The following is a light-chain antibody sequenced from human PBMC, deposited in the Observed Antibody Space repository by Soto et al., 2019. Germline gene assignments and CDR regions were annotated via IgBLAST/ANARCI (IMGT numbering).Light chain of an antibody. CDR2: DNN. CDR3: QSYDSSLTTFV. J-gene: IGLJ1*01. CDR1: SSNIGNNY. Sequence: QSVLTQPPSVSAAPGQTVTISCSGSSSNIGNNYVSWYQQLPGTAPKLLIYDNNKRPSGIPDRFSGSKSGTSASLAITGLQPEDEADYYCQSYDSSLTTFVFGTGTKLTVL. V-gene: IGLV1-51*01.